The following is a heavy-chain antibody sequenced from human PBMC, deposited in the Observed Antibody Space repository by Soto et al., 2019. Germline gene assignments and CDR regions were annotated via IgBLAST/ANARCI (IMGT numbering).Heavy chain of an antibody. CDR1: GFSLSTSGVG. V-gene: IGHV2-5*02. D-gene: IGHD3-22*01. CDR2: IYWDDDK. J-gene: IGHJ4*02. CDR3: AHSIIAYYYDSSGLPPFDY. Sequence: QITLKESGPTLVKPTQTLTLTCTFSGFSLSTSGVGVGWIRQPPGKALEWLALIYWDDDKRYSPCLKSRLTITKDTSKNQVVLTMTNMDPVDTATYYCAHSIIAYYYDSSGLPPFDYWGQGTLVTVSS.